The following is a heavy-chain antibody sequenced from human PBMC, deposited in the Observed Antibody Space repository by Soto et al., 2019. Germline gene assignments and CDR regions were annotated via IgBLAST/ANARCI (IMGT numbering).Heavy chain of an antibody. D-gene: IGHD6-19*01. CDR2: INDRGST. Sequence: QAQLHQWGAGLLKPSESLSLTCAVSGGSFRGYYWSWVRQSPGKGLEWIGEINDRGSTTYSTSLQSRVSISVDTSKNQFSLQLNSVPAADTAIYCCAGLRGSGWYYFDSWGQGTLVTVSS. CDR1: GGSFRGYY. CDR3: AGLRGSGWYYFDS. V-gene: IGHV4-34*01. J-gene: IGHJ4*02.